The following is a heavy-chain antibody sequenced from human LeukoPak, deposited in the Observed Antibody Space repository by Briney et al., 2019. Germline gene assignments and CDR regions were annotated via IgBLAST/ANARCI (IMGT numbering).Heavy chain of an antibody. CDR2: IYTSGSS. CDR3: AREFDFWSGYYYFDY. CDR1: GGSISSYY. Sequence: SETLSLTCTVPGGSISSYYWSWIRQPAGKGLEWIGRIYTSGSSNYNPSLKSRVTMSVDTSNNQFSLKLSSVTAADKAAYYCAREFDFWSGYYYFDYWGQGTLVTVSS. V-gene: IGHV4-4*07. J-gene: IGHJ4*02. D-gene: IGHD3-3*01.